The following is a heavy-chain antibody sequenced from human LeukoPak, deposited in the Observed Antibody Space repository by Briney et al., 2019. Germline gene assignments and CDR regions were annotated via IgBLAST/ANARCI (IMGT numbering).Heavy chain of an antibody. V-gene: IGHV4-30-4*01. CDR1: GGSISSGDYY. CDR3: AGDMPPLGIAVAGSDY. Sequence: SETLSLTCTVSGGSISSGDYYWSWIRQPPGKGLEWIGYIYYSGSTYYNPSLKSRVTISVDTSKNQFSLKLSSVTAADTAVYYCAGDMPPLGIAVAGSDYWGQGTLVTVSS. D-gene: IGHD6-19*01. CDR2: IYYSGST. J-gene: IGHJ4*02.